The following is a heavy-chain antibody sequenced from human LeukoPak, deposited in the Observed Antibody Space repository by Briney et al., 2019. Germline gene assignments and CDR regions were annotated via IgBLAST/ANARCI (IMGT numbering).Heavy chain of an antibody. V-gene: IGHV3-33*01. CDR1: GFIFSNYG. D-gene: IGHD6-6*01. CDR3: ARYSSSSAFDY. J-gene: IGHJ4*02. Sequence: GGSLRLSCAASGFIFSNYGMHWVRQAPGKGLEWVAVIWYDGSNKYYADSVQGRFIISRDSSKNTLYLQMDGLRAEDTAVYYCARYSSSSAFDYWGQGTLVTVSS. CDR2: IWYDGSNK.